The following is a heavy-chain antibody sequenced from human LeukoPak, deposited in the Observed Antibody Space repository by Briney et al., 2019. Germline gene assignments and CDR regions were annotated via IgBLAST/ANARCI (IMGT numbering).Heavy chain of an antibody. CDR1: GGTFSSYA. Sequence: GASVKVSCKASGGTFSSYAISWVRQAPGQGLEWMGGIIPIFGTANYAQKFQGRVTITADESTSTAYMELSSLRSEDTAVYYCAREGPYSSSSNWFDPWGQGTLVTVSS. V-gene: IGHV1-69*13. CDR3: AREGPYSSSSNWFDP. D-gene: IGHD6-6*01. J-gene: IGHJ5*02. CDR2: IIPIFGTA.